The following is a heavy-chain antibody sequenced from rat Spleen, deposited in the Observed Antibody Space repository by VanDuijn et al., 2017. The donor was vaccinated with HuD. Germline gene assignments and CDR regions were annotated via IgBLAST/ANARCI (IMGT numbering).Heavy chain of an antibody. V-gene: IGHV3-1*01. CDR1: GYSITSSY. CDR3: ARYPGQALFDY. Sequence: EVQLQESGPGLVKPSQSLSLTCSVTGYSITSSYRWNWIRKFPGNKMEWMGYISYSGSTSYNPSLKSRSSITRATSNNQFFLQVNSVSTEDTASYYCARYPGQALFDYWGQGVMVTVSS. CDR2: ISYSGST. J-gene: IGHJ2*01. D-gene: IGHD1-4*01.